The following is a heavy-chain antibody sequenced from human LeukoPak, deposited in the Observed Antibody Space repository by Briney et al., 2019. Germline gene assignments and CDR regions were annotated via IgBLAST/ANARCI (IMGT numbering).Heavy chain of an antibody. V-gene: IGHV4-34*01. Sequence: SETLSLTCAVYGGSFSGHYWSWIRQPPGKGLEWIGEINHSGSTNYNPSLKSRVTISVDTSKNQFSLKLSSVTAADTAVYYCARKSRFCSSTSCYYWFDPWGQGTLVTVSS. CDR2: INHSGST. CDR3: ARKSRFCSSTSCYYWFDP. D-gene: IGHD2-2*01. J-gene: IGHJ5*02. CDR1: GGSFSGHY.